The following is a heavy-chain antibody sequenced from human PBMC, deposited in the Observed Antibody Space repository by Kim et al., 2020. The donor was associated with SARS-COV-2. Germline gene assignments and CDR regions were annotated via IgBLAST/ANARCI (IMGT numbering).Heavy chain of an antibody. D-gene: IGHD4-17*01. Sequence: SVKVSCKASGGTFSSYAISWVRQAPGQGLEWMGGIIPIFGTANYAQKFQGRVTITADESTSTAYMELSSLRSEDTAVYYCARDRTTVTMVKGYYYYGMDVWGQGTTVTVSS. CDR3: ARDRTTVTMVKGYYYYGMDV. CDR1: GGTFSSYA. V-gene: IGHV1-69*13. J-gene: IGHJ6*02. CDR2: IIPIFGTA.